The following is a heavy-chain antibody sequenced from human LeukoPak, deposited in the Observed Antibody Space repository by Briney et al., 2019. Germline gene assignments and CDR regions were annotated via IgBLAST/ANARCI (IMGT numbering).Heavy chain of an antibody. J-gene: IGHJ4*02. CDR3: ARTAGSGYSSKPFDY. V-gene: IGHV1-69*13. Sequence: GASVKVSCKASGGTFSSYAISWVRQAPGQGLEWMGGIIPIFGTANYAQKFQGRVTITADESTSTAYMELSSLRSEDTAVYYCARTAGSGYSSKPFDYWGQGTLVTVSS. D-gene: IGHD3-3*01. CDR1: GGTFSSYA. CDR2: IIPIFGTA.